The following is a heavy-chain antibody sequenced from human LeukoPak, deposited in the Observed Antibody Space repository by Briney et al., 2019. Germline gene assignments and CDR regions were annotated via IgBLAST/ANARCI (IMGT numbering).Heavy chain of an antibody. Sequence: ASVKVSCKASGYTFTSYGISWVRQAPGQGLEWMGWISAYNGNTNYAQKLQGRVTMTTDTSTSTVYMELSSLRSDDTAVYYCARGVHVRKYDSNHNCFDPWGQGTLVTVSS. J-gene: IGHJ5*02. V-gene: IGHV1-18*01. CDR3: ARGVHVRKYDSNHNCFDP. D-gene: IGHD3-22*01. CDR1: GYTFTSYG. CDR2: ISAYNGNT.